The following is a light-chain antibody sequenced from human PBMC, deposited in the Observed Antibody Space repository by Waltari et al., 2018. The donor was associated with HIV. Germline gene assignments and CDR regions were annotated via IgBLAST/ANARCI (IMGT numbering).Light chain of an antibody. Sequence: QSALTQPASVSGSLGQSITISCTGTRGDIGASNYVSLYQQHPGEVPKVLIFSVSNRPSGVSSRFSGSQAGNTASLTLSGLQAEDEADYYCSSYTSNNTCVFGGGTKLTVL. CDR3: SSYTSNNTCV. V-gene: IGLV2-14*03. J-gene: IGLJ3*02. CDR1: RGDIGASNY. CDR2: SVS.